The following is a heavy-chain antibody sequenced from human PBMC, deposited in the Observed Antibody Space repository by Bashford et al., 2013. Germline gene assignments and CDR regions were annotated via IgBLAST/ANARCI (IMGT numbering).Heavy chain of an antibody. J-gene: IGHJ3*01. D-gene: IGHD1-26*01. CDR1: GYTLSDYY. CDR2: INPNPNSGAT. CDR3: ARDGPVVGVWNAFDV. Sequence: ASVKVSCKASGYTLSDYYLHWVRQAPGQGLEWMGWINPNPNSGATKYAEMFQGRVTMTRDTSISTAYMELSSLRSDDTAVYYCARDGPVVGVWNAFDVWGQGTMVTVSS. V-gene: IGHV1-2*02.